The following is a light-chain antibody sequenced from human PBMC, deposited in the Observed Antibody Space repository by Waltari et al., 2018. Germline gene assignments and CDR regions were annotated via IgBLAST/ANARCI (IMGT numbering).Light chain of an antibody. Sequence: QSALTRPASVSESPRQSVTIPRTAASSATVSYDIVSWYQQRPGHAPNLLIGDVSTRPSGVSDRFSGSKSGDTASLTISGLQFEDEADDYCCSYAGNYIWVFGGGTRLTVL. CDR3: CSYAGNYIWV. CDR1: SSATVSYDI. CDR2: DVS. V-gene: IGLV2-23*02. J-gene: IGLJ3*02.